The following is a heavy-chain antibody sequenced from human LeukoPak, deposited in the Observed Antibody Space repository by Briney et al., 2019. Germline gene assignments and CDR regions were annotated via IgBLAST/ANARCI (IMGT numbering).Heavy chain of an antibody. CDR1: GGSMSSSSYY. CDR2: IYYSGST. CDR3: ARGAKYQLITFGPRNWFDP. D-gene: IGHD2-2*01. J-gene: IGHJ5*02. Sequence: SETLSLTCTVSGGSMSSSSYYWGWIRQPPGKGLEWIGSIYYSGSTYQNPSLKSRVTISVDTSKNQFSLKLSSVTAADTAVYYCARGAKYQLITFGPRNWFDPWGQGTLVTVSS. V-gene: IGHV4-39*07.